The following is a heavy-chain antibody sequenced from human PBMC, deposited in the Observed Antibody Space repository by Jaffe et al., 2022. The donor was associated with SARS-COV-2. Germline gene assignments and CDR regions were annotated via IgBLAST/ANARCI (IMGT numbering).Heavy chain of an antibody. CDR3: ATVTSSDALHI. Sequence: QVQLHQSGPGLVKPSQTLSLTCAISGDSVSRNGVTWNWIRQSPSRGLEWLGRTYYRSKWSTDYAPSVKSRITINADTSKNQFSLQLSSVTPEDSAVYYCATVTSSDALHIWGQGTLVTVSS. CDR2: TYYRSKWST. J-gene: IGHJ3*02. V-gene: IGHV6-1*01. CDR1: GDSVSRNGVT.